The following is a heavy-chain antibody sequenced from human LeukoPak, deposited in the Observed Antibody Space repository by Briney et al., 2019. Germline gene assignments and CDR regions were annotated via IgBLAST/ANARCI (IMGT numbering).Heavy chain of an antibody. D-gene: IGHD5-12*01. CDR3: ARAFSGFGTIDY. CDR1: GYSFTSFW. CDR2: IYPGNSDT. J-gene: IGHJ4*02. Sequence: GESLKISCKGSGYSFTSFWIAWVRQMPGKGLEWMGFIYPGNSDTRYSPPFQGQVTISADKSISIAYLQWSSLKDSDTAMYYCARAFSGFGTIDYWGQGTLVTVSS. V-gene: IGHV5-51*01.